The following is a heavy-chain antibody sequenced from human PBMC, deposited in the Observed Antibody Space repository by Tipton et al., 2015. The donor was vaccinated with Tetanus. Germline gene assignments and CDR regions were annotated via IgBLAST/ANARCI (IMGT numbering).Heavy chain of an antibody. D-gene: IGHD2-15*01. V-gene: IGHV3-33*01. Sequence: SLRPSCVASGFIFSSYGIHWVRQAPGKGLEWVAVSWYDGTDKYYADSVKGRFTISRDNSKNTLYLQMNSLRAEDTAVYYCAREADCSGGSCFSGDFDNWGQGTQVTVSS. CDR2: SWYDGTDK. CDR3: AREADCSGGSCFSGDFDN. CDR1: GFIFSSYG. J-gene: IGHJ4*02.